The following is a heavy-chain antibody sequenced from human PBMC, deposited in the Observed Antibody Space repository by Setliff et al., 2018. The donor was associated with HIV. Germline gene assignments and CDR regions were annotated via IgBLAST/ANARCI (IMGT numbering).Heavy chain of an antibody. V-gene: IGHV3-74*01. CDR3: ATDLHWAFDY. D-gene: IGHD7-27*01. Sequence: LRLSCAASGFSFSSYWMYWVRQAPGKGLVWVSRINRDGSYTIYADSVEGRFTISRDNAKNTLYLQMNSLGAEDAAVYYCATDLHWAFDYWGQGSLVTVSS. J-gene: IGHJ4*02. CDR2: INRDGSYT. CDR1: GFSFSSYW.